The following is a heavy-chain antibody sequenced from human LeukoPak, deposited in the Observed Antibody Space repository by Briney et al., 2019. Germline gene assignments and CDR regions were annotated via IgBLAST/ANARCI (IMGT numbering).Heavy chain of an antibody. J-gene: IGHJ4*02. Sequence: GVSLRLSCAASGFTFSNYAMSWVRQAPGKGLQWVSAITGSGGGTYYADSVKGRFTISRENFKNTLYLQVNSLRAEDTAVYHCLKGGDLWGQGTPVNV. D-gene: IGHD3-16*01. CDR2: ITGSGGGT. CDR1: GFTFSNYA. CDR3: LKGGDL. V-gene: IGHV3-23*01.